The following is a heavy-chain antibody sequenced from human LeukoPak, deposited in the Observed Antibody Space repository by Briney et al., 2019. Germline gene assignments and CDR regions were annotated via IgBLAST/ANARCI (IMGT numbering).Heavy chain of an antibody. CDR2: IDHSGSS. V-gene: IGHV4-34*01. J-gene: IGHJ4*02. CDR3: ARGLEDRISIFGVVKFYYFDF. CDR1: GGSFSNYY. D-gene: IGHD3-3*01. Sequence: SETLSLTCAVYGGSFSNYYWTLIRQPPGKGLEWIGEIDHSGSSHYNPSLKSRVTISVDTSKNQLSLKLSSVTAADTAVYYCARGLEDRISIFGVVKFYYFDFWGQGTLVTVSS.